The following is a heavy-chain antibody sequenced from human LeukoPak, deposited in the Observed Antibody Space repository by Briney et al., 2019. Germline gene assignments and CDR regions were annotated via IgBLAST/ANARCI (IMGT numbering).Heavy chain of an antibody. V-gene: IGHV4-34*01. CDR3: VRGQFYGSGSYPTYYYYYYGMDV. J-gene: IGHJ6*02. Sequence: SETLSLTCAVYGGSFSGYYWSWIRQPPGKGLEWIGEINHSGSTNYNPSLKSRVTISVDTSKNQFSLKLSSVTAADTAVYYCVRGQFYGSGSYPTYYYYYYGMDVWGQGTTVTVSS. CDR1: GGSFSGYY. CDR2: INHSGST. D-gene: IGHD3-10*01.